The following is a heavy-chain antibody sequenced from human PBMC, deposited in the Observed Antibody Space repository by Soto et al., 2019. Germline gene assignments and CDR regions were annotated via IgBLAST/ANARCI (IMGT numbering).Heavy chain of an antibody. V-gene: IGHV3-53*02. CDR3: ARAWWSSSRWFDP. Sequence: EVQLVETGGGLIQPGGSLRLSCEVTGFTVSSNYMSSVRQAPGKGLEWGSVIYSGGTTYSADSVKGRFTISRDDSKNTLYLQMNSLRAEDTAVYYCARAWWSSSRWFDPWGQGTLVTVSS. J-gene: IGHJ5*02. CDR1: GFTVSSNY. CDR2: IYSGGTT. D-gene: IGHD6-6*01.